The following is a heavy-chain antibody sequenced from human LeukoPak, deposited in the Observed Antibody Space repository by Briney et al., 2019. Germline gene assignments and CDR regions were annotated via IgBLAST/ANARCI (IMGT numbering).Heavy chain of an antibody. Sequence: SETLSLTCAVYGGSFSGYYWSWIRQPPGKGLEWIGEINHSGSTNYNPSLKSRVTISVDTSKNQFSLKLSSVTSADTAVYYCARGWCELPRWFDPWGQGTLVTVSS. V-gene: IGHV4-34*01. CDR3: ARGWCELPRWFDP. CDR1: GGSFSGYY. D-gene: IGHD1-26*01. CDR2: INHSGST. J-gene: IGHJ5*02.